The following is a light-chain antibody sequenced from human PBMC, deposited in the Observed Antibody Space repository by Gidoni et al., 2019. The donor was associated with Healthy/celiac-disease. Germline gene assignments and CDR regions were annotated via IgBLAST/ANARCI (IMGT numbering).Light chain of an antibody. V-gene: IGLV3-25*03. CDR1: AFPKQY. CDR3: QSTDSSDTFGV. Sequence: YDLTQPPSVSLSPGQTARITCSGDAFPKQYAYWYQQKPGQAPVLLLYKDNGRPSGIPERFSGSSSGTTVTLTISGVQAEDEADYYCQSTDSSDTFGVFGGGTKLTVL. CDR2: KDN. J-gene: IGLJ2*01.